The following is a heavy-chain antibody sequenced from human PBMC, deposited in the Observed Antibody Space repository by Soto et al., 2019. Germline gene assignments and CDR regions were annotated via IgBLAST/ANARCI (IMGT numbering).Heavy chain of an antibody. CDR1: GYTFSSYG. CDR3: ARRCGSGGSGYSRY. V-gene: IGHV1-18*01. D-gene: IGHD2-15*01. Sequence: QVQLVQSGAEVKKPGASVKVSCKASGYTFSSYGISWVRQAPGQGLEWMGWISAYNGYTNYAQNLQGRVTMTIDTSTSTAYMELRSLTSDDTAVYYCARRCGSGGSGYSRYWGQGTLVTVSS. J-gene: IGHJ4*02. CDR2: ISAYNGYT.